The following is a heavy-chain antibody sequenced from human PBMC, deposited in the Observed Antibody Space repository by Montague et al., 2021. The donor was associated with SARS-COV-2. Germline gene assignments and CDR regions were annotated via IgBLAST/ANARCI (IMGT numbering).Heavy chain of an antibody. CDR3: ARGRGYSSTCSGAFDP. J-gene: IGHJ5*02. D-gene: IGHD2-15*01. CDR1: RGSISSGGNY. V-gene: IGHV4-31*03. Sequence: TLSLTCTVSRGSISSGGNYWSWIRQHPVKGLEWIGSSYYSGSTYFNPSLKSRVSISVDTSKNQFSLKLSSVTAADTAVYYCARGRGYSSTCSGAFDPWGQGTQVTVSS. CDR2: SYYSGST.